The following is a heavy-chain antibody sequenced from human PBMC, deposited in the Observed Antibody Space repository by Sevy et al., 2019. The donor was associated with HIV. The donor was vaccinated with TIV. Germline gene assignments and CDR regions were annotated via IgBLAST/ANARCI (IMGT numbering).Heavy chain of an antibody. CDR3: ARAGYYDSSGYYSGDYYYGMDV. CDR2: IYYSGST. Sequence: SETLSLTCTVSGGSISSYYWSWIRQPPGKGLEWIGYIYYSGSTNYNPTLNSRVTSSVDTSKNQFSLKLSSVTAADTAVYYCARAGYYDSSGYYSGDYYYGMDVWGQGTTVTVSS. D-gene: IGHD3-22*01. J-gene: IGHJ6*02. V-gene: IGHV4-59*01. CDR1: GGSISSYY.